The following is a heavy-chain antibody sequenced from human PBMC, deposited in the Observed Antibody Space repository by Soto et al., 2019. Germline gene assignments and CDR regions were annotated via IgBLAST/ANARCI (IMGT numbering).Heavy chain of an antibody. CDR3: ARLLFIFMESDFSS. CDR1: GFTFTSYW. V-gene: IGHV3-7*05. Sequence: EVQLVESGGGLVQPGGSLRLSCAASGFTFTSYWMSWVRQAPGKGLEWVANIKQDGASTYYADSVKDRFTVSRDNVKSSIYLQMDSLRVEDTGGYRCARLLFIFMESDFSSWGEGPLVTVSS. CDR2: IKQDGAST. D-gene: IGHD3-3*01. J-gene: IGHJ4*02.